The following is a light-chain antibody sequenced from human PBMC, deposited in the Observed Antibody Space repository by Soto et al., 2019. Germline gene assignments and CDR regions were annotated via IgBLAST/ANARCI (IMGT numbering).Light chain of an antibody. CDR2: GAS. V-gene: IGKV3-20*01. CDR3: QQYGNPPYT. Sequence: EIVLTQSPGTLSLSPGERATLSCMATQSVSSTYFAWYQQKPGQATRLLIYGASNRATGIPDRFSGSGSGTDFPLTISRLEPADFAVYYCQQYGNPPYTFGQGTKLEIK. J-gene: IGKJ2*01. CDR1: QSVSSTY.